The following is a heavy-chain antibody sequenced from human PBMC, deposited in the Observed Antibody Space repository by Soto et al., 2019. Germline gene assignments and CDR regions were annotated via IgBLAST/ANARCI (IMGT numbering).Heavy chain of an antibody. D-gene: IGHD4-4*01. CDR2: IYYSGST. CDR3: ARHSNRNYGLYYFDY. Sequence: SETLSLTCTVSGGSVSSYYWSWIRQPPGKGLEWIGYIYYSGSTKYNPSLKSQVTMSVDTSNNQFSLKMSSVTAADTAVYYCARHSNRNYGLYYFDYWGLGALVTVSS. V-gene: IGHV4-59*08. J-gene: IGHJ4*02. CDR1: GGSVSSYY.